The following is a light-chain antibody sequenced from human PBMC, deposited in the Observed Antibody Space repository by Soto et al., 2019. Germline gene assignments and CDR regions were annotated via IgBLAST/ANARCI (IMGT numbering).Light chain of an antibody. V-gene: IGKV1-13*02. CDR1: RGISRS. CDR2: DAS. J-gene: IGKJ1*01. Sequence: AIQLTQSPSSLSAYVGDRVTITCRASRGISRSVAWYQQKPGKAPNLLIYDASTLQGGVPSRFSGSGSGTDFTLTINSLQPEDVATYYCQQFNSYPLTFGQGTKVELK. CDR3: QQFNSYPLT.